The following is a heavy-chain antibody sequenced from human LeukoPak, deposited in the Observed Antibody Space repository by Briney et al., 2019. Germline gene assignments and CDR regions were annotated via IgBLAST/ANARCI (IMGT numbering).Heavy chain of an antibody. D-gene: IGHD3-10*01. CDR2: ITGNTGST. CDR1: GFTLSTYW. Sequence: GGSLRLSCEASGFTLSTYWMSWVRQAPGKGLEWVSVITGNTGSTYYADSVKGRFTISRDNSKNTLSLQMNSLRAEDTAVYYCAKDAVAPGSGGDYFDYWGQGTLVTVSS. CDR3: AKDAVAPGSGGDYFDY. J-gene: IGHJ4*02. V-gene: IGHV3-23*01.